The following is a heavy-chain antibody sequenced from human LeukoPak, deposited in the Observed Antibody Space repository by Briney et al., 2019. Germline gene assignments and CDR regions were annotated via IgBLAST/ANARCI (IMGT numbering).Heavy chain of an antibody. CDR1: GFTFTTYA. V-gene: IGHV3-21*01. J-gene: IGHJ4*02. D-gene: IGHD1-26*01. CDR3: ASSTGIVGAMGY. CDR2: ISSSSSYI. Sequence: GGSLRLSCATSGFTFTTYAMAWVRQAPGKGLEWVSSISSSSSYIYYADSVKGRFTISRDNAKNSLYLQMNSLRAEDTAVYYCASSTGIVGAMGYWGQGTLVTVSS.